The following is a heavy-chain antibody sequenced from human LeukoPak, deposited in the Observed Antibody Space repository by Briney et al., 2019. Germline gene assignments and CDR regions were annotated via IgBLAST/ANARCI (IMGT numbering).Heavy chain of an antibody. D-gene: IGHD3-3*01. CDR2: ISYDGTNK. Sequence: GGSLRLSCAASRFTFSTYAMHWVRQAPGKGLEWVAVISYDGTNKNYAASVKGRFTISRDNSKNTLYLQMNSLRAEDTAVYYCATLPLKYYDFWSGYSDYWGQGTLVTVSS. CDR1: RFTFSTYA. V-gene: IGHV3-30*04. J-gene: IGHJ4*02. CDR3: ATLPLKYYDFWSGYSDY.